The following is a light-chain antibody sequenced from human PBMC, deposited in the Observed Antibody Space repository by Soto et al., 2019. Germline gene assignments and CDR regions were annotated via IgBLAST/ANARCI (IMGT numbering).Light chain of an antibody. CDR1: SGHSNYA. V-gene: IGLV4-69*01. Sequence: QAVVTQSPSASASLGASVKLTCTLSSGHSNYAIAWHQQQPEKGPRYLMKLNSDGSHSKGDGIPDRFSGSSSGAERHLTISSLQSEDEADYYCQTWGTAIHDVVFGGGTKLTVL. J-gene: IGLJ2*01. CDR2: LNSDGSH. CDR3: QTWGTAIHDVV.